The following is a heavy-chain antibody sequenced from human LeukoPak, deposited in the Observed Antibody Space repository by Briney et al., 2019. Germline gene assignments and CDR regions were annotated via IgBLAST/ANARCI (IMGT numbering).Heavy chain of an antibody. V-gene: IGHV3-30*04. CDR2: ISYDGSNK. CDR1: GFTFSSYA. Sequence: GGSLRLSCEASGFTFSSYAMHWVRQAPGKGLEWVAVISYDGSNKYYADSVKSRFTISRDNSKNTLYLQMNSLRAEDTAVYYCARDAEDYWGQGTLVTVSS. CDR3: ARDAEDY. J-gene: IGHJ4*02.